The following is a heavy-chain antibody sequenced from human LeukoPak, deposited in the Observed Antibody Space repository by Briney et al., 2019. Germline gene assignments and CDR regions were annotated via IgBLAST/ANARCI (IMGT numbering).Heavy chain of an antibody. CDR1: GFTFSSYW. CDR2: IKQDGSEK. J-gene: IGHJ4*02. CDR3: ARDWGYGDLKTLDY. D-gene: IGHD4-17*01. Sequence: GGSLRLSCAASGFTFSSYWMSWVRQAPGKGLEWVANIKQDGSEKYYVDSVKGRFTISRDNAKNSLYLQMNSLRAEDTAVYYCARDWGYGDLKTLDYWGQGTLVTVSS. V-gene: IGHV3-7*03.